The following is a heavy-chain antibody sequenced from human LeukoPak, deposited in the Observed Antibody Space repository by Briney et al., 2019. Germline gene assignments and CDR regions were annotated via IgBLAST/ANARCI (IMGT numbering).Heavy chain of an antibody. D-gene: IGHD3-22*01. V-gene: IGHV3-9*01. CDR1: GFTFDDYA. CDR2: ISWNSGSI. Sequence: PSRSLRLSCAASGFTFDDYAMHWVRQAPGKGLEWVSGISWNSGSIGYADSVKGRFTISRDNAKNSLYLQMNSLRAEDTALYYCAKGLDSSGHSHFDYWGQGTLVTVSS. CDR3: AKGLDSSGHSHFDY. J-gene: IGHJ4*02.